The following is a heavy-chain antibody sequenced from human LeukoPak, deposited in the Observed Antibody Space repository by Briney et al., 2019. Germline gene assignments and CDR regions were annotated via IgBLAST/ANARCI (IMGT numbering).Heavy chain of an antibody. CDR2: IIPILGIA. CDR1: GGTFSSYA. V-gene: IGHV1-69*04. D-gene: IGHD5-18*01. J-gene: IGHJ6*02. CDR3: ARGEVQLTQLQIGYYYGMDV. Sequence: SVKVSCKASGGTFSSYAISWVRQAPGQGLEWMGRIIPILGIANYAQKFQGRVTITADKSTSTAYMELSSLRSEDTAVYYCARGEVQLTQLQIGYYYGMDVWGQGTTVTVSS.